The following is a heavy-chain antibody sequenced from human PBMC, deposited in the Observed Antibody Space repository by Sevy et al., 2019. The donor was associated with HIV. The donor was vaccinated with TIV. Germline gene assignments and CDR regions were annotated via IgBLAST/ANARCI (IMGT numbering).Heavy chain of an antibody. CDR2: INPNSGGT. J-gene: IGHJ4*02. CDR1: GYTFTGYY. CDR3: ARMLARVVVPAATRTIDY. Sequence: ASVKVSCKASGYTFTGYYMHWVRQAPGQGLEWMGRINPNSGGTNYAQKFQGRVTMTRDTSFSTAYMELSRLRSDDTAVYYCARMLARVVVPAATRTIDYWGQGTLVTVSS. V-gene: IGHV1-2*06. D-gene: IGHD2-2*01.